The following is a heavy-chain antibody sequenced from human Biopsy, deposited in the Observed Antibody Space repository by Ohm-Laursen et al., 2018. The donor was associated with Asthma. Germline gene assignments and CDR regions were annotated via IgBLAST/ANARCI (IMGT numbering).Heavy chain of an antibody. CDR1: GFTLSSYA. CDR3: AKRRGYSGHDNDY. D-gene: IGHD5-12*01. Sequence: SLRLSCAATGFTLSSYAIHWVRQAPGKGLEWVSVISSGGGTIDYADSVKGRFTISRDNSKNTLYLQMNSLRTEDTAVYYCAKRRGYSGHDNDYWGQGTLVSVPS. J-gene: IGHJ4*02. V-gene: IGHV3-23*01. CDR2: ISSGGGTI.